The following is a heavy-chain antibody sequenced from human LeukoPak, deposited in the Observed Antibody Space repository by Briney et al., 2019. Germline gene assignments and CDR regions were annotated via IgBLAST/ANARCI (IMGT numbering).Heavy chain of an antibody. J-gene: IGHJ4*02. V-gene: IGHV4-4*07. Sequence: SETLSLTCIVSGASISSYYWNWIRQPAGKGLEWIGRFYTSEKTEYSPSLKSRVTMSLDTSKNQFSLKLSSVTAADTAVYYCARASAEGYYYDSSGYYWGYYFDYWGQGTLVTVSS. CDR2: FYTSEKT. CDR1: GASISSYY. CDR3: ARASAEGYYYDSSGYYWGYYFDY. D-gene: IGHD3-22*01.